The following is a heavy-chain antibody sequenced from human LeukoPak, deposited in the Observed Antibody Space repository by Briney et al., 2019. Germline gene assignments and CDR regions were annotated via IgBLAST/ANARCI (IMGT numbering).Heavy chain of an antibody. CDR1: GYTFTSYD. D-gene: IGHD3-10*01. J-gene: IGHJ5*02. Sequence: ASVKVPCKASGYTFTSYDINWVRQATGQGLEWMGWMNPNSGNTGYAQKFQGRVTMTRDMSTSTDYMELSNLRSEDTAVYYCARDNSVGDIAWWFDPWGQGTLVTVSS. CDR2: MNPNSGNT. V-gene: IGHV1-8*01. CDR3: ARDNSVGDIAWWFDP.